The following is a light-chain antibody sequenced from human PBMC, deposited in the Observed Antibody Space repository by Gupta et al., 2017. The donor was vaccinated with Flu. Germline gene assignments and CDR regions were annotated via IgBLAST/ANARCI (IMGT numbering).Light chain of an antibody. V-gene: IGKV1-39*01. Sequence: GDRVTITGRASQSISSYLNWYQQKPGKAPKLLIYAASSLQSGVPSRFSGSGSGTDFTLTISSLQPEDFATYYCQQSYSTPRTFGGGTKVEIK. J-gene: IGKJ4*01. CDR2: AAS. CDR3: QQSYSTPRT. CDR1: QSISSY.